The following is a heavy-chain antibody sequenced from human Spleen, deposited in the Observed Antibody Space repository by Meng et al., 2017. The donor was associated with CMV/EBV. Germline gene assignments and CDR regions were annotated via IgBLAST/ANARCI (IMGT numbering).Heavy chain of an antibody. V-gene: IGHV4-59*10. CDR1: GGSISSYY. CDR3: AREGIAAPHFEY. CDR2: IYTSGST. Sequence: QGQLQQWGAGLLKPSETLSLPCTVSGGSISSYYWSWIRQPAGKGLEWIGRIYTSGSTNYNPSLKSRVTMSVDTSKNQFSLKLSSVTAADTAVYYCAREGIAAPHFEYWGQGTLVTVSS. D-gene: IGHD6-13*01. J-gene: IGHJ4*02.